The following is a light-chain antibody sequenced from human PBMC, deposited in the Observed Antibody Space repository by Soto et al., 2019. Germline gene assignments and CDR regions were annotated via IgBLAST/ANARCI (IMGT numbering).Light chain of an antibody. CDR2: NAS. Sequence: EIVMTQSPATLSVSPGERATLSCRASQSVSNNLAWYQQKPGQAPRLLIYNASTRPTGLPARFSGSGSGTAFTLTISSLQSEDFAVYYCQQYNTWPLTFGGGTKVEI. J-gene: IGKJ4*01. V-gene: IGKV3-15*01. CDR1: QSVSNN. CDR3: QQYNTWPLT.